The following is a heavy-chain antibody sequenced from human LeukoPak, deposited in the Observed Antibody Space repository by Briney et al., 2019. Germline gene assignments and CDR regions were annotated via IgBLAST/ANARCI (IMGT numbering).Heavy chain of an antibody. CDR3: ARLNGYNWIFDY. J-gene: IGHJ4*02. Sequence: PSETLSLTCAVSGGSISSSNWWSWVRQPPGKGLEWIGEIYHSGSTNYNPSLKSRVTISVDTSKNQFSLKLSSVTAADTAVYYCARLNGYNWIFDYWGQGTLDTVSS. D-gene: IGHD1-1*01. CDR1: GGSISSSNW. CDR2: IYHSGST. V-gene: IGHV4-4*02.